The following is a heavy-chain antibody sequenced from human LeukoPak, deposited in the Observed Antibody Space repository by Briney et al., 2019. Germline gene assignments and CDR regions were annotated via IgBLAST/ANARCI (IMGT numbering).Heavy chain of an antibody. CDR3: ARARSGSYYYYYYYMDV. CDR1: GGSFSGYY. V-gene: IGHV4-34*01. Sequence: PSETLSLTCAVYGGSFSGYYWSWIRQPPGKGLEWIGEINHSGSTNYNPSLKSRVTISVDTSKNQFSLKLSSVTAADTAVYYCARARSGSYYYYYYYMDVWGKGTTATVSS. CDR2: INHSGST. D-gene: IGHD1-26*01. J-gene: IGHJ6*03.